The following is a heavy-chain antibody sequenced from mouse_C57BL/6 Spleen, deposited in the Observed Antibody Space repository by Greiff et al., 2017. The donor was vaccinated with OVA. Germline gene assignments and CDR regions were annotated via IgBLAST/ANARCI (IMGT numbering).Heavy chain of an antibody. V-gene: IGHV1-72*01. CDR3: AREDYGSSPYWYFDV. D-gene: IGHD1-1*01. CDR1: GYTFTSYW. Sequence: VQLQQPGAELVKPGASVKLSCKASGYTFTSYWMHWVQQRPGRGLEWIGRIDPNSGGTKYNEKFKSKATLTVDKPSSTAYMQLSSLTSEDSAVYYCAREDYGSSPYWYFDVWGTGTTVTVSS. J-gene: IGHJ1*03. CDR2: IDPNSGGT.